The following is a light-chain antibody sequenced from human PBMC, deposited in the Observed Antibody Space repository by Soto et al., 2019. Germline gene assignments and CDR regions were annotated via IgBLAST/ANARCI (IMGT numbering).Light chain of an antibody. CDR2: GAS. V-gene: IGKV3-15*01. J-gene: IGKJ5*01. Sequence: EIVMTQSPATLSVSPGERATLSCRASQSVSSNLAWYQQKPGQAPRLLIYGASTRATGIPARFSGSGSGTEFTPTNSSLQSEDFVVYYGQQDNNWLITFGQGKRLEIK. CDR1: QSVSSN. CDR3: QQDNNWLIT.